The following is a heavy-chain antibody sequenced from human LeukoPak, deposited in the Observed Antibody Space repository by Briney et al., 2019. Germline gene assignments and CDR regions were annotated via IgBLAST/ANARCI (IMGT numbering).Heavy chain of an antibody. CDR3: AKSGGYGLIDY. CDR1: GAFISGSGYY. D-gene: IGHD1-26*01. Sequence: SETLSLTCAVSGAFISGSGYYLDWIRQPPGKGLEWIGNIYYTGNTYYNASLQSRVTISIDTSKNQFSLRLNSVTAADTAMYYCAKSGGYGLIDYWGQGTLVTVSS. V-gene: IGHV4-39*01. CDR2: IYYTGNT. J-gene: IGHJ4*02.